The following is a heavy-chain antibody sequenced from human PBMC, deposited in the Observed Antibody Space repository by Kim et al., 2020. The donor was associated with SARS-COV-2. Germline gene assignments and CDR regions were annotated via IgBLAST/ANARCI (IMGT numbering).Heavy chain of an antibody. CDR2: ISYDGSNK. CDR1: GFTFNTYG. J-gene: IGHJ4*02. Sequence: GGSLRLSCAASGFTFNTYGMHWVRQAPGKGLEWVAVISYDGSNKYYAVSVKGRFTISRDNSKNTLYLQMNSLRIEDTAVYYCAKAFSGSYFGYDYWGQGTMVTVSP. CDR3: AKAFSGSYFGYDY. D-gene: IGHD1-26*01. V-gene: IGHV3-30*18.